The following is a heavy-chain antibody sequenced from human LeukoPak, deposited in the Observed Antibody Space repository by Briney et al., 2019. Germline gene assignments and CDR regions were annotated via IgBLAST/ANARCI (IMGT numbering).Heavy chain of an antibody. D-gene: IGHD6-19*01. J-gene: IGHJ4*02. V-gene: IGHV3-74*01. Sequence: GGSLRLSCAASRFTFSTYWMHWVRQAPGKGLVWVSRINSDGSSTSYADSVKSRFTISRDNAKNTLYLQMNSLRAEDTAVYYCARADSSGWYWNFDYWGQGTLVTVSS. CDR1: RFTFSTYW. CDR3: ARADSSGWYWNFDY. CDR2: INSDGSST.